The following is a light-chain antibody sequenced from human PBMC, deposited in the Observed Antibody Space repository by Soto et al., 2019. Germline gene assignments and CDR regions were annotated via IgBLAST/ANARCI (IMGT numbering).Light chain of an antibody. V-gene: IGLV2-14*01. CDR3: SSYTSSSTAYV. J-gene: IGLJ1*01. Sequence: QSVLTHPASVSGSPGQSITISCTGNSSDVGGYNYVSWYQQHPGKAPKLMIYEVSNRPSGVSNRFSGSKSGNTASLTISGLQAEDEADYYCSSYTSSSTAYVFGTGTKVTVL. CDR1: SSDVGGYNY. CDR2: EVS.